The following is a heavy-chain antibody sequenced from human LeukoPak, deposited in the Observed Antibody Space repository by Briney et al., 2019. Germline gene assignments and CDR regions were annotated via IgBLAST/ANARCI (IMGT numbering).Heavy chain of an antibody. D-gene: IGHD6-13*01. V-gene: IGHV3-7*01. CDR2: IKQDGSER. J-gene: IGHJ4*02. CDR1: GFTFTSYW. CDR3: TRRAWDGSTWYVEQKRSSFDY. Sequence: GGSLRLSCAASGFTFTSYWMNWVRQAPGKGLEWVANIKQDGSERNYADSVKGRFTISRHNAKNSVYLEMNSLRVEDTAVYYCTRRAWDGSTWYVEQKRSSFDYWGQGTVVTVSS.